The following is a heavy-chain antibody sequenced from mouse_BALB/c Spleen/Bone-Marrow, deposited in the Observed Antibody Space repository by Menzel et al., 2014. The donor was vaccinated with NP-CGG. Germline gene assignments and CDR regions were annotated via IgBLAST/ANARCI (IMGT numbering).Heavy chain of an antibody. D-gene: IGHD2-2*01. CDR3: ARRDYGYDRDWYFDV. J-gene: IGHJ1*01. Sequence: VQLQQSGAELVRPGASVKLSCKASGYSFTSYWMNWVKQRPGQGLEWIGMIHPSDSETRLNQKFKDKATLTVDKSSXTAYMQLSSPTSEDSAVYYCARRDYGYDRDWYFDVWGAGTTVTVSS. CDR2: IHPSDSET. V-gene: IGHV1-61*01. CDR1: GYSFTSYW.